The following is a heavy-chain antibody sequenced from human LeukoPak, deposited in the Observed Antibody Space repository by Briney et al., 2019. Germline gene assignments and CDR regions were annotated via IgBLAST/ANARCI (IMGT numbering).Heavy chain of an antibody. V-gene: IGHV4-61*02. CDR3: ARASDVDAFDI. J-gene: IGHJ3*02. Sequence: SQTLSLTCTVSGGSISSRSYYWSWIRQPAGKGLEWIGRIYTSGSTNYNPSLKSRVTISVDTSKNQFSLKLSSVTAADTAVYYCARASDVDAFDIWGQWTLVTVSS. CDR2: IYTSGST. D-gene: IGHD2-21*02. CDR1: GGSISSRSYY.